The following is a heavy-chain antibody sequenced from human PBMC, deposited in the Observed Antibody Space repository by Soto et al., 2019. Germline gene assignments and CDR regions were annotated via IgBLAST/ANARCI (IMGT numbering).Heavy chain of an antibody. CDR3: ARLGSVAVASTGAAY. J-gene: IGHJ1*01. CDR1: RVAIGSCA. CDR2: IIPIFGTA. D-gene: IGHD6-19*01. V-gene: IGHV1-69*13. Sequence: STAKASCKEPRVAIGSCASSSARQAAGQGLEWMGGIIPIFGTANYAQKFQGRVTIAADESTSTAYMELSSLRSEDTAVYYCARLGSVAVASTGAAYWRQGTLVLV.